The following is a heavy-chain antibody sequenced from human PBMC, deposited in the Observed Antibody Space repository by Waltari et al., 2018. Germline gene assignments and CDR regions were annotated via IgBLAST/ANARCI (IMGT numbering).Heavy chain of an antibody. D-gene: IGHD2-15*01. CDR2: SYSHGTT. Sequence: EVQLVESGGGLIQAGGSLRLSCAAPGFTVSSTYMAWVRQAPGKGLESVTISYSHGTTSYADSVKGRFTISRDNSKNTLFLQMSSVRVDDTAMYYCTTRVAISGVPGMPDYWGQGTLVTVSS. CDR1: GFTVSSTY. V-gene: IGHV3-53*01. CDR3: TTRVAISGVPGMPDY. J-gene: IGHJ4*02.